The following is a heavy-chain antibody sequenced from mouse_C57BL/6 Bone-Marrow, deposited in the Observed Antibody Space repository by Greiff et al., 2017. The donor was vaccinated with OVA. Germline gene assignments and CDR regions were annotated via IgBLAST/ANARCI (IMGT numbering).Heavy chain of an antibody. CDR2: ISYSGST. J-gene: IGHJ4*01. V-gene: IGHV3-1*01. CDR3: ARGVYYGTSYAMDY. Sequence: EVKLMESGPGMVKPSQSLSLTCTVTGYSITSGYDWHWIRHFPGNKLEWMGYISYSGSTNYNPSLKSRISITHDTSKNHFFLKLNSVTTEDTATYYCARGVYYGTSYAMDYWGQGTSVTVSS. CDR1: GYSITSGYD. D-gene: IGHD2-1*01.